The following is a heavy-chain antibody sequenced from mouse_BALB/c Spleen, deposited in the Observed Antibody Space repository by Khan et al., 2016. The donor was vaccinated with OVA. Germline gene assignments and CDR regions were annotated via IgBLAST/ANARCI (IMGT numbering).Heavy chain of an antibody. D-gene: IGHD3-1*01. CDR3: AREGALYYFDY. Sequence: VQLQQSGAELVRPGASVKLSCKTSGYIFTNYWIHWVKQRSGQGLEWIARIYPGTDNTYYNAKFKDKATLTVDKSSSTAYIKLSSLKSEDSAVSFCAREGALYYFDYWGQGTTLTVSS. V-gene: IGHV1S132*01. J-gene: IGHJ2*01. CDR2: IYPGTDNT. CDR1: GYIFTNYW.